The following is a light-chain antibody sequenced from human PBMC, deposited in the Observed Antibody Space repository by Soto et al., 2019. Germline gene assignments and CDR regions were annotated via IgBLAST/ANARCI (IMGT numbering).Light chain of an antibody. J-gene: IGKJ2*01. CDR3: QQYGSSPRT. CDR1: LSVTSNY. V-gene: IGKV3-20*01. Sequence: EIVLTQSPGTLSLSPGERATLSCRASLSVTSNYLAWYQHKPGQAPRLLIYGASSRATGIPDRFSGSGAGTDFALTISRLEPEDFAVYYCQQYGSSPRTFGQGTKLEIK. CDR2: GAS.